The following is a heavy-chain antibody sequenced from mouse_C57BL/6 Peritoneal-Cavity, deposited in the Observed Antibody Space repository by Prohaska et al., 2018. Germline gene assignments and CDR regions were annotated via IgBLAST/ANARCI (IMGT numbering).Heavy chain of an antibody. V-gene: IGHV4-1*01. CDR2: INPDSSTI. D-gene: IGHD2-3*01. CDR1: GIDFSRYW. CDR3: TSPDGYYWYFDV. J-gene: IGHJ1*03. Sequence: EVKLLQSGGGLVQPGGSLKLSCAASGIDFSRYWMSWVRRAPGKGLEWIGEINPDSSTINYAPSLKDKFIISRDNAKNTLYLQMSKVRSEDTALYYCTSPDGYYWYFDVWGTGTTVTVSS.